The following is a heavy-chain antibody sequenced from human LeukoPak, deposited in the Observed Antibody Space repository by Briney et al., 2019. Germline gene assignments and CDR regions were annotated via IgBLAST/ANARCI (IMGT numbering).Heavy chain of an antibody. J-gene: IGHJ6*02. D-gene: IGHD3-3*01. CDR2: AKSKNDGGTM. V-gene: IGHV3-15*07. Sequence: GGSLRLSCAASGFSFSDAWMNWVRQAPGKGLEWVGRAKSKNDGGTMDYAAPVKGRFTISRDDSKNTLYLQMSSLRAEDTAVYYCTTLFYDLLWESYYYAMDVWGQGTTVTVSS. CDR3: TTLFYDLLWESYYYAMDV. CDR1: GFSFSDAW.